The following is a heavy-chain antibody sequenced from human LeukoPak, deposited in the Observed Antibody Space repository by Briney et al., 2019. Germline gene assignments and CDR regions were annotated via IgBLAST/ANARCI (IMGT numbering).Heavy chain of an antibody. V-gene: IGHV1-2*02. CDR3: ARVPPSAHQLLSSDY. CDR2: INPNSGGT. D-gene: IGHD2-2*01. CDR1: GYTFTGYY. J-gene: IGHJ4*02. Sequence: GASVKVSFKASGYTFTGYYMHWVRQAPGQGLEWMGWINPNSGGTNYAQKFQGRVTMTRDTSISTAYMELRSLRSDDTAVCYCARVPPSAHQLLSSDYWGQGTQVTVSS.